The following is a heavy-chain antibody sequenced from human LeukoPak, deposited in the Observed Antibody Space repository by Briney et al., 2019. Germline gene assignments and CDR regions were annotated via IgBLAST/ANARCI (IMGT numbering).Heavy chain of an antibody. CDR1: GFTFSSYA. D-gene: IGHD6-13*01. CDR3: VKALLGIAAAWGAFDI. Sequence: GGSLRLSCSASGFTFSSYAMHWARQAPGKGLEYVSAISSNGGSTYYADSVKGRFTISRDNSKNTLYLQMSSLRAEDTAVYYCVKALLGIAAAWGAFDIWGQGTMVTVSS. J-gene: IGHJ3*02. CDR2: ISSNGGST. V-gene: IGHV3-64D*06.